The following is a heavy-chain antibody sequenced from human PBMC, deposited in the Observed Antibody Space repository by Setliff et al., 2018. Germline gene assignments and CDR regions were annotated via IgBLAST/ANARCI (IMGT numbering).Heavy chain of an antibody. V-gene: IGHV4-59*08. J-gene: IGHJ4*02. D-gene: IGHD2-8*02. CDR3: ARLSPYNTGPPFDY. CDR1: NDSIFDNS. CDR2: ISYTWRT. Sequence: PSETLSLTCSVSNDSIFDNSWSWIRQSPGSGLEWIAYISYTWRTNYNPSLKSRVTISLDTSKNHFSLNLRSGTAADTAVYYCARLSPYNTGPPFDYWGQGTLVTVSS.